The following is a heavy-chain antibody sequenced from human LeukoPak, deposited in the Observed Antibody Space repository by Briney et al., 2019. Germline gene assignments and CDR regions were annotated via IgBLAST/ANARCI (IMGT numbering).Heavy chain of an antibody. Sequence: GGSLRLSCAASGFTFSSYWMSWVRQAPGKGLEWVANIKQDGSEKYYVDSVKGRFTISRDNAKNSLYLQMNSLRAEDTAVYYCARVFSPNSSGWYAGAFDIWGQGTMVTVSS. J-gene: IGHJ3*02. CDR3: ARVFSPNSSGWYAGAFDI. CDR2: IKQDGSEK. D-gene: IGHD6-19*01. CDR1: GFTFSSYW. V-gene: IGHV3-7*01.